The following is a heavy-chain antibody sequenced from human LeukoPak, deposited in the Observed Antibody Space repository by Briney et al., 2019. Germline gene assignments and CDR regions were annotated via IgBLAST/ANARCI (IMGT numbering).Heavy chain of an antibody. CDR2: ISGSGGST. CDR1: GFTFSSYA. Sequence: PGGSLRLSCAASGFTFSSYAMSWVRQAPGKGLEWVSAISGSGGSTYYADSVKGRFTISRDNAKNSLYLQMNSLRAEDTAVYYCVRDHYGDYSFDYWGQGTLVTVSS. CDR3: VRDHYGDYSFDY. J-gene: IGHJ4*02. D-gene: IGHD4-17*01. V-gene: IGHV3-23*01.